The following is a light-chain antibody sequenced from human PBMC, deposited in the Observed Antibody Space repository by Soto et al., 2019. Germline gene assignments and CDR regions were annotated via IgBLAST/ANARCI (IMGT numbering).Light chain of an antibody. CDR3: QHYNNWPPYT. CDR1: QSVSSN. Sequence: EIVMTQSPATLSVSPGERATLSCRASQSVSSNLAWYQQKPGQAPRLLIYGASTRATGIPARFSGSGSGTEFTLTISSLQSEDFAVYICQHYNNWPPYTLGQGTKVDIK. CDR2: GAS. V-gene: IGKV3-15*01. J-gene: IGKJ2*01.